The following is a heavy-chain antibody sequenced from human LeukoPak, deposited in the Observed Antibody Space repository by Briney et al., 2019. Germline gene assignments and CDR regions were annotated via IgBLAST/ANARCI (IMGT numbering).Heavy chain of an antibody. V-gene: IGHV3-30*04. CDR2: ISYDGSNK. CDR1: GFTFSSYA. Sequence: SGGSLRLSCAASGFTFSSYAMHWVRQAPGKGLEWVAVISYDGSNKYYADSVKGRFTISRDNSKNTLYLQMNSLRAEDTAVYYCAREQLGMQYFDYWGQGTLVTVSS. D-gene: IGHD6-13*01. CDR3: AREQLGMQYFDY. J-gene: IGHJ4*02.